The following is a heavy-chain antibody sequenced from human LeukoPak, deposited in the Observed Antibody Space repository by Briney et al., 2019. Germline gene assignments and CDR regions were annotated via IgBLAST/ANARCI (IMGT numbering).Heavy chain of an antibody. D-gene: IGHD3-9*01. CDR1: GFSFSSYW. CDR2: TNTDGSKT. V-gene: IGHV3-74*01. Sequence: PGGSLRLSCAASGFSFSSYWTHWVRQSPGKGLICVSRTNTDGSKTIYADSVKGRFTVSRDNARNTLYLQMDSLRPEDTAVYFCAREYYGIWTGYYLDYWGQGIPVTVSS. CDR3: AREYYGIWTGYYLDY. J-gene: IGHJ4*02.